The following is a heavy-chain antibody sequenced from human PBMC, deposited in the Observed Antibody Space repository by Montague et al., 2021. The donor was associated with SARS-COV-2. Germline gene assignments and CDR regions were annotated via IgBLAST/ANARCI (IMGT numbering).Heavy chain of an antibody. Sequence: SETLSLTCTVSGGSISGYYWSWIRQPPGKGLGWIGYIYYSRSTNYNPSLKSRVTISVDTSKNQFSLKVRSVTAADTAVYYCARRRERWSDAFDIWGQGTMVTVSS. J-gene: IGHJ3*02. V-gene: IGHV4-59*08. D-gene: IGHD2-15*01. CDR1: GGSISGYY. CDR3: ARRRERWSDAFDI. CDR2: IYYSRST.